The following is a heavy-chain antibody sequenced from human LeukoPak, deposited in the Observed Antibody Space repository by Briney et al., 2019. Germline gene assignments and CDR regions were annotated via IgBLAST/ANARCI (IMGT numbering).Heavy chain of an antibody. CDR3: AKDKSLAAAATVNWFDP. CDR1: GFTVSSNY. J-gene: IGHJ5*02. Sequence: PGGSLRLSWAASGFTVSSNYMSWVRQAPGKGLEWVSVIYSGGSTYYADSVKGRFTISRDNSKNTLYLQMNSLRAEDTAVYYCAKDKSLAAAATVNWFDPWGQGTLVTVSS. CDR2: IYSGGST. D-gene: IGHD6-13*01. V-gene: IGHV3-66*01.